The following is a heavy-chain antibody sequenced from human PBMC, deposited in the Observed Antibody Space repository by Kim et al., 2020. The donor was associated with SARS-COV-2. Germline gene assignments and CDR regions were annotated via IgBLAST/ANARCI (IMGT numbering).Heavy chain of an antibody. CDR1: GYTFTSYA. CDR3: ARGGYNWNYLGWFDP. J-gene: IGHJ5*02. V-gene: IGHV1-3*01. Sequence: ASVKVSCKASGYTFTSYAMHWVRQAPGQRLDWMGWINAGNGNTKYSQKFQGRVTITRDTSASTAYMELSSLRSEDTAVYYCARGGYNWNYLGWFDPWGQGTLVTVSS. D-gene: IGHD1-7*01. CDR2: INAGNGNT.